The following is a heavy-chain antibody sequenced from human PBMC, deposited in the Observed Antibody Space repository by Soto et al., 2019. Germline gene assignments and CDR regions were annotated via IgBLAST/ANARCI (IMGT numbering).Heavy chain of an antibody. CDR3: ARHMDYHGSANPNPYGMDV. V-gene: IGHV3-21*01. CDR1: GFTFSSYS. D-gene: IGHD3-10*01. J-gene: IGHJ6*02. Sequence: PXVCLTLTFAACGFTFSSYSMNWVRQAPGKGLEWVSSITSSSSYIYYADSVKGRFTISRDNAKNSLYLQMSSLRAEDTAVYYCARHMDYHGSANPNPYGMDVWGQGTTVTVSS. CDR2: ITSSSSYI.